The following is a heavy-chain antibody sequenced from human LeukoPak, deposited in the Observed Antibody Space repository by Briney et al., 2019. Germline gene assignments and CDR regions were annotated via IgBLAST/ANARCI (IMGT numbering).Heavy chain of an antibody. Sequence: SETLSLTCAVYGGSFSGYYWSWIRQPPGKGLEWIGEINHSGSTNYNPSLKSRVTISVDTSRNQFPLKLSSVTAADTAVYYCARGRGVRGSLDYWGQGTLVTVSS. CDR1: GGSFSGYY. CDR2: INHSGST. CDR3: ARGRGVRGSLDY. V-gene: IGHV4-34*01. J-gene: IGHJ4*02. D-gene: IGHD3-10*01.